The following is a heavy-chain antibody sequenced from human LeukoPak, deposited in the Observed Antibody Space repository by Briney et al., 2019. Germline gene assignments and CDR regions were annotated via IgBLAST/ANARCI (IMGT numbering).Heavy chain of an antibody. V-gene: IGHV3-23*01. J-gene: IGHJ4*02. D-gene: IGHD2-2*02. Sequence: GGSLRLSCAASGFTFSSYAMSWVCQAPGKGLEWVSAISGSGGSTYYADSVKGRFTISRDNSKNTLYLQMNSLRAEDTAVYYCAKIRPLYSSLGPFDYWGQGTLVTVSS. CDR3: AKIRPLYSSLGPFDY. CDR1: GFTFSSYA. CDR2: ISGSGGST.